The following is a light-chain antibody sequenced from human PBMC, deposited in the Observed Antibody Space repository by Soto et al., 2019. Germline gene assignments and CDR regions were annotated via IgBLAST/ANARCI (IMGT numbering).Light chain of an antibody. CDR1: QSVGSSY. V-gene: IGKV3-20*01. J-gene: IGKJ1*01. Sequence: EIVMKQSTATLSVSPGARDTLSCRASQSVGSSYLAWYQQKPGQAPRLLIYGASSRATGIPDRFSGSGSGTDFTLTISRLEPEEFAVYYCQKYGSSPPTFGQGTKVDIK. CDR2: GAS. CDR3: QKYGSSPPT.